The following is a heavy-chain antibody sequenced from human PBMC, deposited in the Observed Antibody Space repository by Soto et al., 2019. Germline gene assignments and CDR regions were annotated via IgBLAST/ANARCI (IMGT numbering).Heavy chain of an antibody. J-gene: IGHJ6*02. CDR2: IHHSGST. CDR1: GESFNGYY. D-gene: IGHD6-13*01. V-gene: IGHV4-34*01. CDR3: ARGKRGSSGSRGEEKYSYYVMDV. Sequence: PSETLSLTCTAYGESFNGYYWSWIRQPPGKGLEWIGEIHHSGSTNYNPSLKSRVTFSIDTSKRQFSLKVRSVPAADTAVYYCARGKRGSSGSRGEEKYSYYVMDVWGQGTPVTVSS.